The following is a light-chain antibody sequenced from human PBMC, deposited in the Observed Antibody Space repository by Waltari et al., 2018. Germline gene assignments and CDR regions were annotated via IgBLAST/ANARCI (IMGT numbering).Light chain of an antibody. CDR3: QQYGSSVLYT. Sequence: YLAVSQQKPGPAPGLLISVASGSAAGIPDRFSGSWSGTDFTLTISRLEPEDFAVYYCQQYGSSVLYTFGQGTKLEIK. V-gene: IGKV3-20*01. CDR2: VAS. J-gene: IGKJ2*01. CDR1: Y.